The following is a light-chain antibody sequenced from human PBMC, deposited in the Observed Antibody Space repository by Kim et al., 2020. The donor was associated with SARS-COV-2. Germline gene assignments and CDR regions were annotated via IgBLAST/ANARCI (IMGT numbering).Light chain of an antibody. CDR2: QAS. CDR1: QSVDGW. J-gene: IGKJ1*01. Sequence: DIQMTQSPSTLSAFVGDRVTMTCRASQSVDGWLAWYQQRPGKAPRLLIYQASKLASGVPSRFSGSGSGTDFTLTVSNLQSDDSAVFYCKQYETYWTFGPGTKLEIK. CDR3: KQYETYWT. V-gene: IGKV1-5*03.